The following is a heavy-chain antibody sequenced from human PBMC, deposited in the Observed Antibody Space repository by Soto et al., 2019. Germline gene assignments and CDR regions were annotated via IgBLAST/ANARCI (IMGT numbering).Heavy chain of an antibody. J-gene: IGHJ4*02. D-gene: IGHD3-22*01. CDR1: GDSVSSNSAA. V-gene: IGHV6-1*01. Sequence: SQTLSLTCAISGDSVSSNSAAWNWIRQSPSRGLEWLGRTYYRSKWYNDYAVSVKSRITINPDTSKNQFSLQLNSVTPEDTAVYYCARDRSYYDSSGYPSKYYFDYWGQGTLVTVSS. CDR2: TYYRSKWYN. CDR3: ARDRSYYDSSGYPSKYYFDY.